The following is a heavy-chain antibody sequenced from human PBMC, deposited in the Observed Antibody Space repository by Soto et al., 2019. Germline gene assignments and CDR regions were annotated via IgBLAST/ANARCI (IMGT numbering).Heavy chain of an antibody. CDR3: AKPSRPYVDTAMDLFDY. CDR1: GFTFSSYG. Sequence: PGGSLRLSCAASGFTFSSYGMHWVRQAPGKGLEWVAVISYDGSNKYYADSVKGRFTISRDNSKNTLYLQMNSLRAEDTAVYYCAKPSRPYVDTAMDLFDYWGQGTLVT. D-gene: IGHD5-18*01. J-gene: IGHJ4*02. V-gene: IGHV3-30*18. CDR2: ISYDGSNK.